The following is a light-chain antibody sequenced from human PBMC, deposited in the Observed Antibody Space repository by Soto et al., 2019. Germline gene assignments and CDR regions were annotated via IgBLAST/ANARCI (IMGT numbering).Light chain of an antibody. CDR3: QRYNSWPFYT. V-gene: IGKV3-15*01. Sequence: EIVMTQSPATLSVSPGERATLSCRASQSVSSNLAWYQQKPGQAPRLLIYGASTRATGIPARFSGSGSGTEFTLTISSLLSEDFAVYDCQRYNSWPFYTVGQGTKLEI. CDR2: GAS. CDR1: QSVSSN. J-gene: IGKJ2*01.